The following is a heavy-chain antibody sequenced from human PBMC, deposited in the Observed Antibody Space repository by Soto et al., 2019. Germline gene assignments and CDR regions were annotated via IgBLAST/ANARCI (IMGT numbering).Heavy chain of an antibody. CDR2: INPNSGGT. Sequence: GASVKVSCKASGYTFTGYYMHWVRQAPGQGLEWLGWINPNSGGTNYAQKFQGWVTMTRDTSISTAYMELSRLTSDDTAIYYCARKRYSSGWNYLKHWGQGTMVTVYS. D-gene: IGHD6-19*01. V-gene: IGHV1-2*04. CDR1: GYTFTGYY. J-gene: IGHJ1*01. CDR3: ARKRYSSGWNYLKH.